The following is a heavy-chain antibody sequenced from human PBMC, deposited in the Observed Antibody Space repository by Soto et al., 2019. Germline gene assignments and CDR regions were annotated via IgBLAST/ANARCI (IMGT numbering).Heavy chain of an antibody. J-gene: IGHJ4*02. Sequence: PGEALKISCKGYGNSFTNNWIGWVLQMPWKGLEWMGIIYLGDSDIRYSPSLQGQVTISADKSTSTAYLQWSSLKASDTAMYYCARQRGAAAIGYFDSWGQGTTVTVSS. CDR2: IYLGDSDI. CDR1: GNSFTNNW. CDR3: ARQRGAAAIGYFDS. V-gene: IGHV5-51*01. D-gene: IGHD2-2*01.